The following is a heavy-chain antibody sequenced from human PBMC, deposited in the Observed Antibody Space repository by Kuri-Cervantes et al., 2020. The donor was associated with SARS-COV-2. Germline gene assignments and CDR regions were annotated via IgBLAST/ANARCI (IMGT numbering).Heavy chain of an antibody. CDR1: GFTFSSYW. J-gene: IGHJ4*02. V-gene: IGHV3-7*05. CDR3: ARVQDYYSNSQFDY. CDR2: IKQDGSEK. Sequence: GESLKISCAATGFTFSSYWMSWVRQAPGKGLEWVANIKQDGSEKYYVDSGKGRFTISRDHAKNSLYLQMNSLRAEDTAVYYCARVQDYYSNSQFDYWGQGTLVTVSS. D-gene: IGHD4-11*01.